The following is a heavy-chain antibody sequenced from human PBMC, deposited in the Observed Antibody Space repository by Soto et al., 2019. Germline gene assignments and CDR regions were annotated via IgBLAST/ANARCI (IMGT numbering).Heavy chain of an antibody. CDR1: GFTFSSYG. CDR2: ISYDGSNK. CDR3: AKGKQYYGMDV. J-gene: IGHJ6*02. V-gene: IGHV3-30*18. Sequence: QVQLVESGGGVVQPGRSLRLSCAASGFTFSSYGMHWVRQAPGKGLEWVAVISYDGSNKYYADSVKGRFTISRDNSKNTLYLRMNSLRAEDTAVYYCAKGKQYYGMDVWGQGTTVTVSS.